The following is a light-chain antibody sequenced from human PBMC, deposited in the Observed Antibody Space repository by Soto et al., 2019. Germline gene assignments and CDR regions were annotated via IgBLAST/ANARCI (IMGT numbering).Light chain of an antibody. CDR3: FSCTTTGTHD. J-gene: IGLJ1*01. Sequence: ALTQPASLYGSPGQSITISCTGTSSDIGAYDYVSWFQQHPGKAPKLMISEVNNRPSGVSNRFSGSKSGNTAYLTISGLQVEDEAEYCRFSCTTTGTHDFCNGSKVTV. CDR2: EVN. CDR1: SSDIGAYDY. V-gene: IGLV2-14*01.